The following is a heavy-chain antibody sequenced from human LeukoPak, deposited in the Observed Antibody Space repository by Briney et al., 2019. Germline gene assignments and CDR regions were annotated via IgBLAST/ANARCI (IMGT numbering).Heavy chain of an antibody. CDR2: ISSSSSYI. CDR3: ATIQYTTPYYYYYMDV. D-gene: IGHD4-11*01. Sequence: PGGSLRLXCAASGFTCSSYSMNWVRRAPGKGLESVSSISSSSSYIYYADSVKGRFTISRDNAKNSLYLQMNSLRAEDTAVYYCATIQYTTPYYYYYMDVWGKGTTVTVSS. J-gene: IGHJ6*03. V-gene: IGHV3-21*01. CDR1: GFTCSSYS.